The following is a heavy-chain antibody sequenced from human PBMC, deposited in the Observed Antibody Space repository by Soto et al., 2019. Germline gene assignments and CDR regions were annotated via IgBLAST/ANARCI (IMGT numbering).Heavy chain of an antibody. CDR2: ISGSGGST. Sequence: GSLRLSCAASGFAFTTFAMSWVRQTPGKGLEWVSSISGSGGSTSYADSVKSRFTISRDKSQNTVFLQMNSLRDEYTALYYCARDISSAWSKNWFDPWGQGTLVTVSS. D-gene: IGHD6-19*01. V-gene: IGHV3-23*01. CDR1: GFAFTTFA. CDR3: ARDISSAWSKNWFDP. J-gene: IGHJ5*02.